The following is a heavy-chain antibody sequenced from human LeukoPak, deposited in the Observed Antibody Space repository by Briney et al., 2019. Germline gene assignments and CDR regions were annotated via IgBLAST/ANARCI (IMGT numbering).Heavy chain of an antibody. Sequence: GGSLRLSCAASGFSFSAYEMDWVRQAPGKGLEWVANINSGGGRTLYADGVRGRFTISRDNAKNSLYLQMNSLRAEDTALYYCAREKAAAGTLDYWGQGTLVTVSS. V-gene: IGHV3-48*03. CDR2: INSGGGRT. CDR3: AREKAAAGTLDY. CDR1: GFSFSAYE. J-gene: IGHJ4*02. D-gene: IGHD6-13*01.